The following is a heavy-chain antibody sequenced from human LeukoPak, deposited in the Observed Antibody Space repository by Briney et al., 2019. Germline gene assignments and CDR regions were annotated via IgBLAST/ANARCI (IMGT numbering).Heavy chain of an antibody. D-gene: IGHD4-23*01. J-gene: IGHJ4*02. V-gene: IGHV4-39*01. CDR2: IHYSGST. Sequence: SETLSLTCTVSGASVPIASHYWAWIRQPSGKGLEWIGSIHYSGSTYYSPSLKSRLTISGDTYKSQFSLKLTFVTAADTAVYYCTRHHDYGDKIDYWGQGTLVTVSS. CDR3: TRHHDYGDKIDY. CDR1: GASVPIASHY.